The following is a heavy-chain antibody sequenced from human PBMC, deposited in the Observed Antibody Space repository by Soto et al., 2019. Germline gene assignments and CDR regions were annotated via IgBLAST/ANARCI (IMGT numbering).Heavy chain of an antibody. Sequence: QPGGSLRLSCAASGFTFSSYAMHWVRQAPGKGLEWVAVISYDGSNKYYADSVKGRFTISRDNSKNTLYLQMNSLRAEDTAVYYCARITQHLRYFDWYRAPFFFDIWGQGTMVTVSS. J-gene: IGHJ3*02. CDR1: GFTFSSYA. V-gene: IGHV3-30-3*01. CDR2: ISYDGSNK. CDR3: ARITQHLRYFDWYRAPFFFDI. D-gene: IGHD3-9*01.